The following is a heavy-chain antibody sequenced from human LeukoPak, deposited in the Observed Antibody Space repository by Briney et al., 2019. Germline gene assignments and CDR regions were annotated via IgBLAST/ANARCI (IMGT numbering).Heavy chain of an antibody. J-gene: IGHJ2*01. CDR3: ARVSSSWYRDWYFDL. Sequence: SETLSLTCTVSGGSISRYYWSWIRQPPGKGLEWIGYIYYSGSTNYNPSLKSRVTISVDTSKNQFSLKLSSVTAADTAVYYCARVSSSWYRDWYFDLWGRGTLVTVSS. CDR2: IYYSGST. CDR1: GGSISRYY. D-gene: IGHD6-13*01. V-gene: IGHV4-59*01.